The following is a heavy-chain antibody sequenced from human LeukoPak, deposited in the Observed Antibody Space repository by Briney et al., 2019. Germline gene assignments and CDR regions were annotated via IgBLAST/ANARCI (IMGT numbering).Heavy chain of an antibody. D-gene: IGHD6-19*01. CDR1: GFTFSIYA. CDR2: ISHSGGIT. CDR3: ARGGSAVAEAFLNY. Sequence: GGSLRLSCAASGFTFSIYAMSWVRQAPGRGLEWVSAISHSGGITYYADSVKGRFTISRDNSKNTLYLQMDSLRAEDTAAYYCARGGSAVAEAFLNYWGQGTLVTVSS. J-gene: IGHJ4*02. V-gene: IGHV3-23*01.